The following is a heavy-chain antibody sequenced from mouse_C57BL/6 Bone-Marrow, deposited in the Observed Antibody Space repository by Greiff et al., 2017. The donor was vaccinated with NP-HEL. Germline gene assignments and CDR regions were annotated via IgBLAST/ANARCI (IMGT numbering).Heavy chain of an antibody. CDR3: ARGRDGYYPWYFDV. CDR2: IYPRSGNT. V-gene: IGHV1-81*01. D-gene: IGHD2-3*01. J-gene: IGHJ1*03. Sequence: VQLQESGAELARPGASVKLSCKASGYTFTSYGISWVKQRTGQGLEWIGEIYPRSGNTYYNEKFKGKATLTADKSSSTAYMELRSLTSEDSAGYCCARGRDGYYPWYFDVWGTGTTVTVSS. CDR1: GYTFTSYG.